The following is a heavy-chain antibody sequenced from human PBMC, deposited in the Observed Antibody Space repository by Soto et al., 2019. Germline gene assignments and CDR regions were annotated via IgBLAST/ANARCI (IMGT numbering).Heavy chain of an antibody. V-gene: IGHV4-34*01. CDR1: GGSFSGYY. Sequence: PSETLSLTCAVYGGSFSGYYWSWIRQPPGKGLEWIGEINHSGSTNYNPSLKSRVTISVDTSKNQFSLKLSSVTAADTAVYYCARGRIVLVPAAKYNPFDPWGQGTLVT. CDR3: ARGRIVLVPAAKYNPFDP. J-gene: IGHJ5*02. CDR2: INHSGST. D-gene: IGHD2-2*01.